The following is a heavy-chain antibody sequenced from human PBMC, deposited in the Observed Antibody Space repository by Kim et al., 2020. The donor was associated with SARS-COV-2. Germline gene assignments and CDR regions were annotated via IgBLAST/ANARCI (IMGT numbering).Heavy chain of an antibody. Sequence: GGSLRLSCAASGFAMRSYGMHWVRQAPGKGLEWVSLIWYDGGNKYYADSVKGRFTSSRDNSKNTLYLKMNSLRAEDTAVYYCTRDYAGYFKGLDVCGQGTPVTVSS. CDR3: TRDYAGYFKGLDV. V-gene: IGHV3-33*01. D-gene: IGHD3-9*01. J-gene: IGHJ6*02. CDR2: IWYDGGNK. CDR1: GFAMRSYG.